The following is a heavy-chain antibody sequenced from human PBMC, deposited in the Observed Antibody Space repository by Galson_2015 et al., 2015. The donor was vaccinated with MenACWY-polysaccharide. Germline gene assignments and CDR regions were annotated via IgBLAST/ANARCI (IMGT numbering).Heavy chain of an antibody. Sequence: SLRLSCAASGFRINPYYMSWVRQAPGRGLEWVSYISNSGSETQYTASVRGRCTISRDIATNSLFLQMNILGVEDTAIYYCAKDFHNYGMDVWGRGTTVIVSS. V-gene: IGHV3-11*06. J-gene: IGHJ6*02. CDR3: AKDFHNYGMDV. CDR1: GFRINPYY. CDR2: ISNSGSET. D-gene: IGHD3-3*01.